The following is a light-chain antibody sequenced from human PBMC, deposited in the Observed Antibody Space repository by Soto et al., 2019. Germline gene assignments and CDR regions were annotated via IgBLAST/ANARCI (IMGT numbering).Light chain of an antibody. V-gene: IGKV3-11*01. CDR3: QQRSNWPPIT. J-gene: IGKJ5*01. CDR2: DAS. Sequence: EIVLTQSPATLSLSPGERATLSCRASQSFSSYLAWYQQKPGQAPRLLIYDASNRATGIPARLSGSGSGTDFTLTISSLEPEDFAVYYCQQRSNWPPITFGQGTRLEIK. CDR1: QSFSSY.